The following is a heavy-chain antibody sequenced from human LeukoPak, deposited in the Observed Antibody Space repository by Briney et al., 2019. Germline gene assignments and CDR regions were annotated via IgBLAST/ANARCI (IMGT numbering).Heavy chain of an antibody. CDR3: ASGVVVVAAKKV. J-gene: IGHJ4*02. Sequence: SETLSLTCTVSGGSISSSAYHWGWIRQPPGKGLEWIGSIHYSGSTYYNPSLKSRVTISVDTSKNQFSLKLTSVTAADTAVYYCASGVVVVAAKKVWGQGTLVTVSS. CDR1: GGSISSSAYH. CDR2: IHYSGST. V-gene: IGHV4-39*07. D-gene: IGHD2-15*01.